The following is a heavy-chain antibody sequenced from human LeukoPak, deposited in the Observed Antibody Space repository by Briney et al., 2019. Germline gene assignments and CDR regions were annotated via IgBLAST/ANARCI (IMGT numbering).Heavy chain of an antibody. CDR3: ARDGLLPPWAFDI. V-gene: IGHV4-34*01. D-gene: IGHD3-22*01. J-gene: IGHJ3*02. CDR2: INHSGST. Sequence: SETLSLTCAVYGGSFSGYYWSWIRQPPGKGLGWIGEINHSGSTNYNPSLKSRVTISVDTSKNQFSLKLSSVTAADTAVYYCARDGLLPPWAFDIWGQGTMVTVSS. CDR1: GGSFSGYY.